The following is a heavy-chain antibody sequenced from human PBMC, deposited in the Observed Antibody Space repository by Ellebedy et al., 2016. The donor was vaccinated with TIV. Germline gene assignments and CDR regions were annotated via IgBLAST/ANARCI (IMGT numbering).Heavy chain of an antibody. Sequence: SETLSLTXSASGGFISSSGSYWGWIRQRPGEGLEWIGEINHSGNTNYNPSLRSRVTISIDMSKNQFSLKLTSVTAADTAVYYCARAWGDNGDPSIDYWGQGALVTVSS. CDR3: ARAWGDNGDPSIDY. J-gene: IGHJ4*02. CDR2: INHSGNT. D-gene: IGHD4-17*01. V-gene: IGHV4-39*07. CDR1: GGFISSSGSY.